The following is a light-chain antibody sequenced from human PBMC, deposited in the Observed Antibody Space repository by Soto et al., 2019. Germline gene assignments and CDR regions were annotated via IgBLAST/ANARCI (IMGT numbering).Light chain of an antibody. Sequence: QAVVTQPPSVSGAPGQRVTISCTGSSSNIGAGYDVHWYQQLPGTAPKLLIYGNSNRPSGVPDRFSGSKSGTSASLAITGLQADDEADYYCQSYDSSLSGSGVFGTGTKVTVL. V-gene: IGLV1-40*01. CDR3: QSYDSSLSGSGV. CDR1: SSNIGAGYD. J-gene: IGLJ1*01. CDR2: GNS.